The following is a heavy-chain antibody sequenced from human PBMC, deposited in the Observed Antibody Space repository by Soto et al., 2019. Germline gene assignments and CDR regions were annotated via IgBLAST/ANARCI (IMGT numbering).Heavy chain of an antibody. V-gene: IGHV4-59*01. CDR2: IYYSGST. CDR3: ARERYYDSSGYFRNSFDP. CDR1: GGSISSYY. J-gene: IGHJ5*02. Sequence: SETLSLTCTVSGGSISSYYWSWIRQPPGKGLEWIGYIYYSGSTNYNPSLKSRVTISVDTSKNQFSLKLSSVTAADTAVYYCARERYYDSSGYFRNSFDPWGQGTLVTVSS. D-gene: IGHD3-22*01.